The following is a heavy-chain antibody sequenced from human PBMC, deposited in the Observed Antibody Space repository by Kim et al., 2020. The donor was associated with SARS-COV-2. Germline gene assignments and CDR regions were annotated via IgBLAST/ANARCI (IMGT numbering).Heavy chain of an antibody. Sequence: SETLSLTCTVSGGSISSGGYYWSWIRQHPGKGLEWIGYIYYSGSTYYNPSLKSRVTISVDTSKNQFSLKLSSVTAADTAVYYCARERADYMILDYWGQGTLVTVSS. D-gene: IGHD3-22*01. CDR2: IYYSGST. CDR1: GGSISSGGYY. J-gene: IGHJ4*02. V-gene: IGHV4-31*03. CDR3: ARERADYMILDY.